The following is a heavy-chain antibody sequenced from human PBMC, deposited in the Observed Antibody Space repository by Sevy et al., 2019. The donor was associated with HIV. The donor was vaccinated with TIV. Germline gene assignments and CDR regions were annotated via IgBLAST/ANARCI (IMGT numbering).Heavy chain of an antibody. CDR3: AARLLAAAGTVDY. J-gene: IGHJ4*02. V-gene: IGHV3-53*01. Sequence: GGSLRLSCAASGFTVSSNYMSWVRQAPGKGLEWVSVIYSGGSTYYADSVKGRFTISRDNSKNTLYLQMNSLRAEDTAVYYCAARLLAAAGTVDYWGQGTLDTVSS. CDR1: GFTVSSNY. CDR2: IYSGGST. D-gene: IGHD6-13*01.